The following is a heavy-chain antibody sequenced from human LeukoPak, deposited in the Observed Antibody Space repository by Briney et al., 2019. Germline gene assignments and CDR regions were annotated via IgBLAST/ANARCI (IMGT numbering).Heavy chain of an antibody. Sequence: GESLKISCKGSGYSFTNYWIGWVRQMPGKGLEWMGIIYPGDSDTRYSPSFQGQVTISADKSISTAYLQWSSLKASDTAMYYCATGEDCSSTSCYLDYWGQGTLVTVSS. CDR2: IYPGDSDT. CDR1: GYSFTNYW. CDR3: ATGEDCSSTSCYLDY. D-gene: IGHD2-2*01. J-gene: IGHJ4*02. V-gene: IGHV5-51*01.